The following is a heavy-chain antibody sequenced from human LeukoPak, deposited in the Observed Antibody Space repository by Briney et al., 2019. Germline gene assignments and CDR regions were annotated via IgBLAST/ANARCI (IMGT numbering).Heavy chain of an antibody. CDR2: INPNSGGT. Sequence: ASVKVSCKASGYSFIGHYMHWIRQAPGQGLEWMGRINPNSGGTNYAEKFQGRVTMTRDTSINTAYMELSRLRSDDTAVYYCARDFSLWFDYWGQGTLVTVSS. CDR3: ARDFSLWFDY. J-gene: IGHJ4*02. CDR1: GYSFIGHY. D-gene: IGHD3-10*01. V-gene: IGHV1-2*06.